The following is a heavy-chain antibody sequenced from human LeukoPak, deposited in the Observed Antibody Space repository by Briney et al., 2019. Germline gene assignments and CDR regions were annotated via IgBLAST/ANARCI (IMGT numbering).Heavy chain of an antibody. CDR1: RGTFSSYA. V-gene: IGHV1-69*05. CDR2: IIPIFGTA. CDR3: ARDHYATGIAAAGTRLDV. Sequence: SVKVSCKASRGTFSSYAISWVRQAPRQGLEWMGGIIPIFGTANYAQKFQGRVTITTDESTSTAYMELSSLRSEDTAVYYCARDHYATGIAAAGTRLDVWGKGTTVTVSS. J-gene: IGHJ6*04. D-gene: IGHD6-13*01.